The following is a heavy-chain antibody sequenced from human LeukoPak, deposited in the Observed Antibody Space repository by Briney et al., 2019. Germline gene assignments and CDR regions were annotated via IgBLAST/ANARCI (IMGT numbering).Heavy chain of an antibody. CDR2: ISYDGSNK. Sequence: GGSLRLSCAASGFTFSSYAMHWVRQAPGKGLEWVAVISYDGSNKYYADSVKGRFTISRDNSKNTLYLQMNSLRAEDTAVYYCARAPFHGRGYSYGLGVGYFDYWGQGTLVTVSS. J-gene: IGHJ4*02. D-gene: IGHD5-18*01. V-gene: IGHV3-30-3*01. CDR1: GFTFSSYA. CDR3: ARAPFHGRGYSYGLGVGYFDY.